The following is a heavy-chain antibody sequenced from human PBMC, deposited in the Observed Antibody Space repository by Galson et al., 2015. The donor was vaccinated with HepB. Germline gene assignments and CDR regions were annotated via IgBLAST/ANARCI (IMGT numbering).Heavy chain of an antibody. V-gene: IGHV4-34*01. Sequence: SETLSLTCAVYGGSFSGYYWSWIRQPPGKGLEWIGEINHSGSTNYNPSLKSRVTISVDTSKNQFSLKLSSVTAADTAVYYCARGSRGPMGYWGQGTLVTVSS. CDR2: INHSGST. CDR3: ARGSRGPMGY. J-gene: IGHJ4*02. CDR1: GGSFSGYY.